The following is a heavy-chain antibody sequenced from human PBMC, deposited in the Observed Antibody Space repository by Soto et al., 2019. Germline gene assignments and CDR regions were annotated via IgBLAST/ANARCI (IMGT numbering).Heavy chain of an antibody. V-gene: IGHV4-39*01. CDR1: GGSISSSSYY. CDR2: IYYSGST. J-gene: IGHJ4*02. D-gene: IGHD6-13*01. CDR3: ARHGGIAAAAYYFDY. Sequence: SETLSLTCTVSGGSISSSSYYWGWIRQPPGKGLEWIGRIYYSGSTYYNPSLKSRVTISVDTSKNRFSLKLSSVTAADTAVYYCARHGGIAAAAYYFDYWGQGTLVTVSS.